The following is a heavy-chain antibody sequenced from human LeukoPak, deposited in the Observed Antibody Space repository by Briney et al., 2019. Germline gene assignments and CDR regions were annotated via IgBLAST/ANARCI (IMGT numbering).Heavy chain of an antibody. CDR3: ARDSSAYYYGSGSPRD. V-gene: IGHV3-9*01. Sequence: GGSLRLSCTASGFTFDDYAMHWVRQAPGKGLEWVSGISWNRGSIGYADSVKGRFTISRDNAKNSLYLQMNSLRAEDTALYYCARDSSAYYYGSGSPRDWGQGTLVTVSS. D-gene: IGHD3-10*01. J-gene: IGHJ4*02. CDR1: GFTFDDYA. CDR2: ISWNRGSI.